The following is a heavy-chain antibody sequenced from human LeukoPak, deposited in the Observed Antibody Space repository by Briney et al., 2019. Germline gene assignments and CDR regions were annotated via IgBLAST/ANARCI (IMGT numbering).Heavy chain of an antibody. J-gene: IGHJ2*01. V-gene: IGHV1-2*02. Sequence: ASVKVSCKASGYXFIAYYIHWVRQAPGQGLEWMGWISPNSGGTDYAQKFQGRVTMTRDTAISTAYMELSGLRSDDTAVYYCAIQPWGSGNNWYFDLWGRGTLVTVSS. D-gene: IGHD7-27*01. CDR3: AIQPWGSGNNWYFDL. CDR2: ISPNSGGT. CDR1: GYXFIAYY.